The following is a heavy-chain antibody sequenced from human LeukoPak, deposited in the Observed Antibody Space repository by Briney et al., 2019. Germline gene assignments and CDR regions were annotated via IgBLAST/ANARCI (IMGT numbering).Heavy chain of an antibody. V-gene: IGHV3-23*01. Sequence: GSLRLSCAASGFTFSSYAMSWVRQAPGKGLEWVSVISGGGGSTYYADSVKGRFTISRDNSKNTLYLQMNSLRVEDTAVYYCAKDDVTSGSLYYFDYWGQGTLVTVSS. CDR2: ISGGGGST. D-gene: IGHD1-26*01. J-gene: IGHJ4*02. CDR1: GFTFSSYA. CDR3: AKDDVTSGSLYYFDY.